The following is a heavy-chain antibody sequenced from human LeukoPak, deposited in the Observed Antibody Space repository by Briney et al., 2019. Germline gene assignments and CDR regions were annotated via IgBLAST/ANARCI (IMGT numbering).Heavy chain of an antibody. CDR2: IYYSGST. CDR1: GGSISSYY. CDR3: ARNGGNSDFDY. D-gene: IGHD4-23*01. Sequence: SETLSLTCTVSGGSISSYYWSWIRQPPGKGLEWIGYIYYSGSTNYNPSLKSRVTISVDTSKNQFSLKLSSVTAADTAVYYCARNGGNSDFDYWGQGTLVIVSS. V-gene: IGHV4-59*12. J-gene: IGHJ4*02.